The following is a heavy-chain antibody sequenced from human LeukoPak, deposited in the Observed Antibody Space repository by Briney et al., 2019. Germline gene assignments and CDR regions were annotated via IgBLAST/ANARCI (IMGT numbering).Heavy chain of an antibody. V-gene: IGHV3-15*01. Sequence: GGSLRLSCAGSGLYFINSWISWVRQSPGKGLEWVGHIKRKSDGETVDFAAPVNGRFSISRDDSKNTVYLQMNGLRIEDTGVYYCTTSGGNWDYFDYWGQGTLVTVSS. D-gene: IGHD7-27*01. CDR2: IKRKSDGETV. CDR1: GLYFINSW. J-gene: IGHJ4*02. CDR3: TTSGGNWDYFDY.